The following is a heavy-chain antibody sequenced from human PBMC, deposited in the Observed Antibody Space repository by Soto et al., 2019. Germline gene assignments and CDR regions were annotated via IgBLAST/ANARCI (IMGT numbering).Heavy chain of an antibody. V-gene: IGHV4-30-4*01. CDR3: ARDLWFGELFRWFDP. J-gene: IGHJ5*02. CDR2: IYYSGST. Sequence: SETLSLTCTVSGGSISSGDYYWSWIRQPPGKGLEWIGYIYYSGSTYYNPSLKSRVTISVDTSKNQFSLKLSSVTAADTAVHYCARDLWFGELFRWFDPWGQGTLVTVSS. D-gene: IGHD3-10*01. CDR1: GGSISSGDYY.